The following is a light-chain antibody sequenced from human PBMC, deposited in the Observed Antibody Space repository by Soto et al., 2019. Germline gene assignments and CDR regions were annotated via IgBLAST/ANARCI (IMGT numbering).Light chain of an antibody. CDR2: VNSDGSH. CDR3: QTWGTGFHVV. J-gene: IGLJ2*01. Sequence: QLVLTQSPSASASLGASAKLTCTLTSGHSSYTIAWHQQQPEKGPRYLMKVNSDGSHSKGDGIPDRFSGSSSGAERYLTISSLQSEDEADYYCQTWGTGFHVVFGGGTKVTVL. CDR1: SGHSSYT. V-gene: IGLV4-69*01.